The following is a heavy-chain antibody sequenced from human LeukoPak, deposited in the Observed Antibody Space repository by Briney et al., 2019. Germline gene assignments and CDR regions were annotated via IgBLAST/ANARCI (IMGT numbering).Heavy chain of an antibody. CDR1: GDSISSGDYY. D-gene: IGHD3-10*01. V-gene: IGHV4-61*08. Sequence: PSQTLSLTCTVSGDSISSGDYYWSWIRQPPGKGLEWIGYIYYSGSTNYNPSLKSRVTISVDTSKNQFSLKLSSVTAADTAVYYCACINFENGYNWFDPWGQGTLVTVSS. J-gene: IGHJ5*02. CDR2: IYYSGST. CDR3: ACINFENGYNWFDP.